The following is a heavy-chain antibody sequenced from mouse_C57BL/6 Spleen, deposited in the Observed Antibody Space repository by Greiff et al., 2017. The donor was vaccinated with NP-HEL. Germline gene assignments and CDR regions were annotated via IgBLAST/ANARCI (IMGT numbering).Heavy chain of an antibody. CDR3: ARGDYSNYLYYFDD. CDR1: GYAFSSSW. Sequence: VMLVESGPELVKPGASVKISCKASGYAFSSSWMNWVKQRPGKGLEWIGRIYPGDGDTNYNGKFKGKSTLTADKSSSTAYMQLSSLTSEDSAVYFCARGDYSNYLYYFDDWGQGTTLTVSS. CDR2: IYPGDGDT. V-gene: IGHV1-82*01. J-gene: IGHJ2*01. D-gene: IGHD2-5*01.